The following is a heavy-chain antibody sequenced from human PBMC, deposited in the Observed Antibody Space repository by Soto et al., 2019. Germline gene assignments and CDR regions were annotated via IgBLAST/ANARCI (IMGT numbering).Heavy chain of an antibody. Sequence: ASVKVSCKASGYRFTSYGISWVRQAPGQGLEWLGWISAYDDNTKYAQTLQGRVSMSTDTSTNTAYMELRSLRSDDTAMYYCARGGYYDSSGSRNYQYYGMNVWGQGTTVTV. D-gene: IGHD3-22*01. V-gene: IGHV1-18*01. CDR1: GYRFTSYG. J-gene: IGHJ6*02. CDR2: ISAYDDNT. CDR3: ARGGYYDSSGSRNYQYYGMNV.